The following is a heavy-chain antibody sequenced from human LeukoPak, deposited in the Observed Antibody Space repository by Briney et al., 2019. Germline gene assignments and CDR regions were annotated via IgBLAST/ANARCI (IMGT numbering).Heavy chain of an antibody. CDR3: AKSYDSSGYYPAYYYYYMDV. V-gene: IGHV3-11*01. D-gene: IGHD3-22*01. CDR1: GFTFSDYY. Sequence: PGGSLRLSCAASGFTFSDYYMSWIRQAPGKGLEWVSYISSGGRTIYYADSVKGRFTISRDNSKNTLYLQMNSLRAEDTAVYYCAKSYDSSGYYPAYYYYYMDVWGKGTTVTVSS. CDR2: ISSGGRTI. J-gene: IGHJ6*03.